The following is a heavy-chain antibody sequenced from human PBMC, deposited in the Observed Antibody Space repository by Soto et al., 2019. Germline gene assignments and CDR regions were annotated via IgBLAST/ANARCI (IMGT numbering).Heavy chain of an antibody. CDR2: ISGSGGST. CDR3: AKALRVFVAGKTLDAFDI. V-gene: IGHV3-23*01. J-gene: IGHJ3*02. Sequence: GGSLRLSCAASGFTFSSYAMSWVRQAPGKGLEWVSAISGSGGSTYYADSVKGRFTISRDNSKNTLYLQMNSLRAEDTAVYYCAKALRVFVAGKTLDAFDIWGQGTMVTVSS. D-gene: IGHD3-3*01. CDR1: GFTFSSYA.